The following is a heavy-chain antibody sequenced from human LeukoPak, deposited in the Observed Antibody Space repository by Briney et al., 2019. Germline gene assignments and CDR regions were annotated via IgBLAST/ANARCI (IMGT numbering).Heavy chain of an antibody. J-gene: IGHJ4*02. CDR2: ISSSGIIT. CDR1: GFTFSSYA. D-gene: IGHD3-22*01. V-gene: IGHV3-23*01. CDR3: AKGRGYYYDSSGYYYIFDY. Sequence: GGSLRLSCAGSGFTFSSYAMNWVRQAPGTGLEWVSGISSSGIITYYADSVKGRFTISRDNSKNTLYLQMNSLRAEDTAVYYCAKGRGYYYDSSGYYYIFDYWGQGTLVTVSS.